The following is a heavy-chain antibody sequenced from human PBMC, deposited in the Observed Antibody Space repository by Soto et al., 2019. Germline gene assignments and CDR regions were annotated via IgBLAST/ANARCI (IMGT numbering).Heavy chain of an antibody. CDR1: GYTFTSYG. Sequence: ASVKVSCKASGYTFTSYGISWVRQAPGQGLEWMGWISAYNGNTNYAQKLQGRVTMTTDTSTSTAYMELSSLRSEDTAVYYCAIGFRGYSYGTIDYWGQGTLVTVS. CDR3: AIGFRGYSYGTIDY. CDR2: ISAYNGNT. J-gene: IGHJ4*02. D-gene: IGHD5-18*01. V-gene: IGHV1-18*01.